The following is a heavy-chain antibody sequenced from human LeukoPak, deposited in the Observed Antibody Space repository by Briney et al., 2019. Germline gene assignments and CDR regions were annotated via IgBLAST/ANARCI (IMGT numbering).Heavy chain of an antibody. CDR1: GGSISPYF. V-gene: IGHV4-59*01. J-gene: IGHJ5*02. D-gene: IGHD3-10*01. CDR3: ARDDYRGVTNFDP. CDR2: ISYTGST. Sequence: SETLSLTCTVSGGSISPYFWSWIRQPPGKGLEWIGYISYTGSTNYSPSLKSRVTISVDTSKNQFSLQLTSVTAADTAVYCCARDDYRGVTNFDPWGQGTLVTVS.